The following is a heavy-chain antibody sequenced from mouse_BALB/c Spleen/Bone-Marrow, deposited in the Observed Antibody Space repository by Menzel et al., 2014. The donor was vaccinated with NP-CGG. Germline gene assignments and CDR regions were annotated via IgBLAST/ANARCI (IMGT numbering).Heavy chain of an antibody. Sequence: GAELVKPGASVKMSCKASGYTFTSYWMHWVKQRPGQGLEWIGVIDPSDSYTSYNQKFKGKATLTVDTSSSTAYMQLSSLTSEDSAVYYCTRRGYYAMDYWGQGTSVTVSS. J-gene: IGHJ4*01. CDR3: TRRGYYAMDY. CDR2: IDPSDSYT. CDR1: GYTFTSYW. V-gene: IGHV1S127*01.